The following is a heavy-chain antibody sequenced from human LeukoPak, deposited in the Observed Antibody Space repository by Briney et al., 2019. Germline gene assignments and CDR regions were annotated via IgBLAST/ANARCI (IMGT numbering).Heavy chain of an antibody. J-gene: IGHJ1*01. CDR1: GYTFTYYA. Sequence: ASVKVSCKASGYTFTYYAMNWLRQAPGQGLEWMGWINTNTGNPTYAQGFTGRFVFSLDTSVSTAYLQISSLKAEDTAVYYCARAMDTAMGTWRNFQHWGQGTLVTVSS. CDR2: INTNTGNP. V-gene: IGHV7-4-1*02. D-gene: IGHD5-18*01. CDR3: ARAMDTAMGTWRNFQH.